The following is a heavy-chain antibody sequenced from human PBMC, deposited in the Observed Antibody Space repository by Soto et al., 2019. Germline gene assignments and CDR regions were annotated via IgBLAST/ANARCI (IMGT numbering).Heavy chain of an antibody. D-gene: IGHD6-13*01. J-gene: IGHJ5*02. CDR2: IWYDGSNK. CDR1: GFTVSSYV. V-gene: IGHV3-33*01. Sequence: PGGSLGLSCAASGFTVSSYVMHWVRKAPGKGLEWVAVIWYDGSNKYYADSVKGRFTISRDNSKNTLYLQMNSLRAEDTAVYYCAREYIAAAPNWFDPWGQGTLVTVSS. CDR3: AREYIAAAPNWFDP.